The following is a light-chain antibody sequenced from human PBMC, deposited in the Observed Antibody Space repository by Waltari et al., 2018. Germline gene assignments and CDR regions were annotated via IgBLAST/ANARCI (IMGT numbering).Light chain of an antibody. J-gene: IGKJ2*01. Sequence: TQSPGTLSLSPGEKAILSCRASQSLKVAYVAWYQQRSGQAPRLLIYGALYRAADIPDRFSGSGSGTDFTLTITRLEPEDFAVYYCQQYDTSPGTFGQGTKLEMK. CDR1: QSLKVAY. V-gene: IGKV3-20*01. CDR2: GAL. CDR3: QQYDTSPGT.